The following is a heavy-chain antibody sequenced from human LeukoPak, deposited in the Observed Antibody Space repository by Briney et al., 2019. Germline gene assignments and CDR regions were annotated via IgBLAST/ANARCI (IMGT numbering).Heavy chain of an antibody. CDR2: ISSSSTYI. D-gene: IGHD5-18*01. Sequence: PGGSLRLSCAASGFTFSGYSMNWVRQAPGKGLEWVSCISSSSTYIYYADSVKGRFTISRDNAKNSLYLQMNSLRAEDTAVYYCTRVDTGVVNDYDMDVWGQGTTVTVSS. CDR3: TRVDTGVVNDYDMDV. J-gene: IGHJ6*02. V-gene: IGHV3-21*01. CDR1: GFTFSGYS.